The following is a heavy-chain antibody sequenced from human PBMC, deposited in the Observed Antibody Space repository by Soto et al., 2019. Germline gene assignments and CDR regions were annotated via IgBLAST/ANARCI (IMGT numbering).Heavy chain of an antibody. CDR2: IIPIFGTA. CDR1: GGTFSSYA. J-gene: IGHJ6*02. D-gene: IGHD6-19*01. V-gene: IGHV1-69*06. Sequence: SVKVSCKASGGTFSSYAISWVRQAPGQGLEWMGGIIPIFGTANYAQKFQGRVTITADKSTSTAYMELSSLRSEDTAVYYCARGRVAATYYYYGMDVWGQGTTVTV. CDR3: ARGRVAATYYYYGMDV.